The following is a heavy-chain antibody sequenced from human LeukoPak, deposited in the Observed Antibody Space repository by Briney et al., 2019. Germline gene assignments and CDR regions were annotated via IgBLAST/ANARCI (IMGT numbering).Heavy chain of an antibody. V-gene: IGHV4-38-2*02. CDR3: ARRVAAAWGPTPFDI. D-gene: IGHD6-13*01. CDR2: IYHSGST. J-gene: IGHJ3*02. CDR1: GYSISSGYY. Sequence: SETLSLTCTVSGYSISSGYYWGWIRQPPGQGLEWIGSIYHSGSTCYNPSLKSRVTISVDTSKNQFFLNLKSVTAADTALFYCARRVAAAWGPTPFDIWGQGTMVTVSS.